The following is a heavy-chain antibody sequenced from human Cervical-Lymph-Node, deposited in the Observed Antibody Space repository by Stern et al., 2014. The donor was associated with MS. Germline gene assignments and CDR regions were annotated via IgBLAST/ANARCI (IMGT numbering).Heavy chain of an antibody. J-gene: IGHJ4*02. CDR3: ARDFVDTAMVTRSDYLDS. Sequence: VQLVESGSELKEPGASMKVSCKASGYTLTNYPMNWVRQAPGQGLEWMGWINTNTGNSTSAQGFTGRFVFSLDTSVSTAYLHISSLKAEDTAVYYCARDFVDTAMVTRSDYLDSWGQGTLVTVSS. CDR1: GYTLTNYP. CDR2: INTNTGNS. D-gene: IGHD5-18*01. V-gene: IGHV7-4-1*02.